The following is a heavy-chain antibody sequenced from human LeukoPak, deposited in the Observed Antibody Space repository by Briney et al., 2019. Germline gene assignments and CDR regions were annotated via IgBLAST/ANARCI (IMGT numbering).Heavy chain of an antibody. CDR2: MNPNSGNT. D-gene: IGHD3-22*01. CDR3: ARGSYYYDSSGPSGDY. CDR1: GYTFTSYD. J-gene: IGHJ4*02. V-gene: IGHV1-8*01. Sequence: GASVKVSRKASGYTFTSYDINWVRQATGQGLEWMGWMNPNSGNTGYAQKFQGRVTMTRNTSISTAYMELSSLRSEDTAVYYCARGSYYYDSSGPSGDYWGQGTLVTVSS.